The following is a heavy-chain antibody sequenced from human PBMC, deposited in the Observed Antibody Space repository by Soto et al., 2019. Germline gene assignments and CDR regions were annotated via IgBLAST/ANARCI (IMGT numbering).Heavy chain of an antibody. CDR3: ARVTPYFDY. V-gene: IGHV3-48*01. Sequence: GGSLRLSCAASGFTFSSYSMNWVRQAPGKGLEWVSYISSSSSTIYYADSVKGRFTISRDNAKNSLYLQMNSLRAEDTAVYYCARVTPYFDYWGQGTLVTVSS. J-gene: IGHJ4*02. CDR2: ISSSSSTI. CDR1: GFTFSSYS.